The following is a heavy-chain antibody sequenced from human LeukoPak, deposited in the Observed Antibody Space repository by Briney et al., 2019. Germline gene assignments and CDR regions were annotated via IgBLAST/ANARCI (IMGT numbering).Heavy chain of an antibody. CDR2: INPSGGST. J-gene: IGHJ3*02. Sequence: GASVKVSCKASGYTFTSYYMHWVRQAPGQGLEWMGIINPSGGSTSYAQKFQGRVTMTRDTSTSTVYMELSSLRSEDTAVYYCARDYGGNSGPSHAFDIWGQGTMVTVSS. V-gene: IGHV1-46*01. CDR3: ARDYGGNSGPSHAFDI. CDR1: GYTFTSYY. D-gene: IGHD4-23*01.